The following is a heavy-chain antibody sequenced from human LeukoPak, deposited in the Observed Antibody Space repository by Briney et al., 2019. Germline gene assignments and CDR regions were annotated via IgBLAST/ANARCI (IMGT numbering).Heavy chain of an antibody. J-gene: IGHJ5*01. CDR3: ARDLVCTVNCKDS. V-gene: IGHV1-69*04. D-gene: IGHD3/OR15-3a*01. Sequence: GSSVKVSCKASGGTFSNDAISWVRQAPGQGLEWMGRVIPTLGIALYAQRFKGRVTITADKSTSTAYMELSSLTFEDTAVYFCARDLVCTVNCKDSWGQGTLVTVSS. CDR2: VIPTLGIA. CDR1: GGTFSNDA.